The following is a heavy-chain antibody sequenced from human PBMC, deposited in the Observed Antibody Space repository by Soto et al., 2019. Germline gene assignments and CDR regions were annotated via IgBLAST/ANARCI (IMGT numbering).Heavy chain of an antibody. CDR1: GFTFSSYW. Sequence: GGSLRLSCAASGFTFSSYWMSWVRQAPGKGLEWVANIKQDGSEKYYVDSVKGRFTISRDNAKNSLYLQMNSLRAEDTAVYYCARVKGCSSTSCYANLFDYWGQGTLVTVSS. J-gene: IGHJ4*02. D-gene: IGHD2-2*01. CDR3: ARVKGCSSTSCYANLFDY. V-gene: IGHV3-7*05. CDR2: IKQDGSEK.